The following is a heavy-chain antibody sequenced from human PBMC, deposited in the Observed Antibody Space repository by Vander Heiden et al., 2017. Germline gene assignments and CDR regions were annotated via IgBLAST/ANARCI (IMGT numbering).Heavy chain of an antibody. J-gene: IGHJ3*02. CDR2: IIPTLVTA. CDR3: AHYYDSSGPWAFDI. Sequence: QMQLVQSGPAVKKPGSSVKVSCKASGGTFRTYAVSWGRQAPGLGLEWLGGIIPTLVTASYERKFQGRVTITADRSTNTAYMELNSLRSDDTAVYYCAHYYDSSGPWAFDIWGQGTMITVSS. V-gene: IGHV1-69*06. CDR1: GGTFRTYA. D-gene: IGHD3-22*01.